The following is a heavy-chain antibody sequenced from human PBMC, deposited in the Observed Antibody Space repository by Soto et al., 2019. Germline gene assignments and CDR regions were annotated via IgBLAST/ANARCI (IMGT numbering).Heavy chain of an antibody. CDR3: ARATHRTPNWLDP. V-gene: IGHV4-61*08. CDR1: GGSISSGGYS. CDR2: IYYSGST. Sequence: SETLSLTCAVSGGSISSGGYSWSWIRQPPGKGLEWIGYIYYSGSTNYNPSLMSRVTISVDTSKNQFSLKLSSVTAADTAVYYCARATHRTPNWLDPWGQGTLVTVSS. J-gene: IGHJ5*02.